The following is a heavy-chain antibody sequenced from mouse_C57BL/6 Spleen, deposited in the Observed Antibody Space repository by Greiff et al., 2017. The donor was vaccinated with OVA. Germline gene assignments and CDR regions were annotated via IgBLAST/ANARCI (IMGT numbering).Heavy chain of an antibody. CDR1: GYSITSGYY. CDR2: ISYDGSN. J-gene: IGHJ2*01. CDR3: ARGGGYVSFDY. V-gene: IGHV3-6*01. Sequence: EVKLQESGPGLVKPSQSLSLTCSVTGYSITSGYYWNWIRQFPGNKLEWMGYISYDGSNNYNPSLKNRISITRDTSKNQFFLKLNSVTTEETATYYCARGGGYVSFDYWGQGTTLTVSS. D-gene: IGHD3-1*01.